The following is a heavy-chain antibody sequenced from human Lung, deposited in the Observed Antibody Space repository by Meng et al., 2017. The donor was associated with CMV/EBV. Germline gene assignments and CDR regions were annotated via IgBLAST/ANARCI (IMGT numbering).Heavy chain of an antibody. CDR3: TSAQWELPPLDY. V-gene: IGHV3-11*01. J-gene: IGHJ4*02. CDR1: GFTFSDYY. CDR2: ISSSGSTI. Sequence: SLKISCAASGFTFSDYYMSWIRQAPGKGLEWVSYISSSGSTIYYADSVKGRFTISRDNAKNSLYLQMNSLKTEDTAVYYCTSAQWELPPLDYWGQGTLVTVSS. D-gene: IGHD1-26*01.